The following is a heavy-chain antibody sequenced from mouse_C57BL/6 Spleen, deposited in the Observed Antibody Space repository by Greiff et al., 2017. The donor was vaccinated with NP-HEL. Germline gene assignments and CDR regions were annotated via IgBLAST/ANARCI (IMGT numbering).Heavy chain of an antibody. J-gene: IGHJ3*01. CDR2: IDPSDSYT. CDR1: GYTFTSYW. CDR3: ARERYYGSRGFAY. V-gene: IGHV1-50*01. Sequence: QVQLQQPGAELVKPGASVKLSCKASGYTFTSYWMQWVKQRPGQGLEWIGEIDPSDSYTNYNQKFKGKAPLTVDTSSSTAYMQLSSLTSEDSAVYYCARERYYGSRGFAYWGQGTLVTVSA. D-gene: IGHD1-1*01.